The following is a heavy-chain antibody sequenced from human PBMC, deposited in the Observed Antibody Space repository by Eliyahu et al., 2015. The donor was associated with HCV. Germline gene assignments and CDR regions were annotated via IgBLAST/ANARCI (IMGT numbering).Heavy chain of an antibody. V-gene: IGHV4-59*01. Sequence: QVQLQESGPGLVKPSETLSLTCIVSGGSIXTYYWXWIRPPPGKGLEWIGYIHXSGSTNHNPSLKSRVTMSIDTSKNQFSLKLSSVTAADTAVYYCASGGGGIAVAGTGGWFDPWGQGTLVTVSS. J-gene: IGHJ5*02. CDR2: IHXSGST. CDR3: ASGGGGIAVAGTGGWFDP. D-gene: IGHD6-19*01. CDR1: GGSIXTYY.